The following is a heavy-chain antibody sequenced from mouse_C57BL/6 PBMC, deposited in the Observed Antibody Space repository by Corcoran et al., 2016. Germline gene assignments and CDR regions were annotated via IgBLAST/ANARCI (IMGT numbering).Heavy chain of an antibody. V-gene: IGHV1-19*01. CDR2: INPYNGGT. Sequence: EVQLQQSGPVLVKPGASVKMSCKASGYTFTDYYMNWVKQSHGKSLEWIGVINPYNGGTSYNQKFKGKATLTVDKSSSTAYMELNSLTSEDSAVYYCARNYDYGDYYAMDYWGQGTSVTLSS. CDR3: ARNYDYGDYYAMDY. J-gene: IGHJ4*01. CDR1: GYTFTDYY. D-gene: IGHD2-4*01.